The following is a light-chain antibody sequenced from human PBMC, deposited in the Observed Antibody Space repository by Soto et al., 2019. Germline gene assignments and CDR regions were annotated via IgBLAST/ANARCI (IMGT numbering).Light chain of an antibody. J-gene: IGLJ2*01. CDR3: SSYTSSSTVV. V-gene: IGLV2-14*01. Sequence: QSALTQPASVSGSPGQSITISCTGTSCDVGGYNYVSWYQQHPGKAPKLMIYDVSNRPSGVSNRFSGSKSGNTASLTISGLEADDEADYYCSSYTSSSTVVFGGGTKVTVL. CDR1: SCDVGGYNY. CDR2: DVS.